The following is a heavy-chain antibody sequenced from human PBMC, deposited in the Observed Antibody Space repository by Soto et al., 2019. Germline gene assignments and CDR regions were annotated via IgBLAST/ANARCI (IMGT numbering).Heavy chain of an antibody. CDR1: GGTFSSYA. Sequence: QVQLVQSGAEVKKPGSSVKVSCKASGGTFSSYAISWVRQAPGQGLEWMGGIIPIFGTANYAQKVQGRVTITADESTSTAYMELSSLRSEDTAVYYCARRGGEIGCGGDCYTHDAFDIWGQGTMVTVSS. D-gene: IGHD2-21*02. J-gene: IGHJ3*02. CDR3: ARRGGEIGCGGDCYTHDAFDI. V-gene: IGHV1-69*01. CDR2: IIPIFGTA.